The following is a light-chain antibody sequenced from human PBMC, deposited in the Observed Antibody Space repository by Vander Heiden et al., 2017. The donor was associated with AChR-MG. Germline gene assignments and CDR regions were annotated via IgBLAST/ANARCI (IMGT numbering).Light chain of an antibody. V-gene: IGKV3-20*01. Sequence: ENVLTQSPGTLSLSQGERATLSCRASQTISRNYLAWYQQKPGQAPRLLIYGASSRATGIPDRFSGSGSGTDFTLTISRLEPEDFAVYYCQQYGRGVTVGPGTKVDIK. J-gene: IGKJ3*01. CDR2: GAS. CDR1: QTISRNY. CDR3: QQYGRGVT.